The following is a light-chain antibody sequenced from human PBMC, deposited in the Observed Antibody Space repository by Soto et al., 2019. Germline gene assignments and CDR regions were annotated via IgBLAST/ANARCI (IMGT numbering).Light chain of an antibody. V-gene: IGLV2-8*01. CDR2: EVT. CDR3: SSYAGNNILV. J-gene: IGLJ2*01. CDR1: SSDVGGYDY. Sequence: QSALTQPPSASGSPGQSVAISCTGTSSDVGGYDYVSWYQKHPGKAPKLMIYEVTKRPSGVPDRFSGSKSGNTASLTVSGLQAEDEADYYCSSYAGNNILVFGGGTKLTVL.